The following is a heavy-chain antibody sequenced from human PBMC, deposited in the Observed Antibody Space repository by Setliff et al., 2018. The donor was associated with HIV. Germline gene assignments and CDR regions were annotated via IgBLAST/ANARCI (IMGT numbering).Heavy chain of an antibody. CDR2: ISPNFGHT. Sequence: ASVKVSCKASGYTFTTYGISWVRQAPGHGLEWMGWISPNFGHTNYAQNFLGRVTMAIDTSTSRAYMELRSLRSDDTAMYFCARLGSGWSDSYYYAMDIWGQGTTVTVSS. D-gene: IGHD6-19*01. V-gene: IGHV1-18*01. J-gene: IGHJ6*02. CDR1: GYTFTTYG. CDR3: ARLGSGWSDSYYYAMDI.